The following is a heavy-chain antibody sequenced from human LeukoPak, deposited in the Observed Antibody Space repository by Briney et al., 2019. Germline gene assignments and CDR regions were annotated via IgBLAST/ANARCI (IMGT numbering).Heavy chain of an antibody. CDR3: ARDRSGGSCYNDY. D-gene: IGHD2-15*01. Sequence: PGGSLRLSCAASGFTFSSYAMSWVRQAPGKGLEWVSAISGSGGSTYYADSVKGRFTISRDNSKNTLYLQMNSLRAEDTAVYYCARDRSGGSCYNDYWGQGTLVTVSS. CDR2: ISGSGGST. V-gene: IGHV3-23*01. J-gene: IGHJ4*02. CDR1: GFTFSSYA.